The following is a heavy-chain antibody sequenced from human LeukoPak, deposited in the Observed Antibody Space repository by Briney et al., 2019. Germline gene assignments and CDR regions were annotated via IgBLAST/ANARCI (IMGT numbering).Heavy chain of an antibody. D-gene: IGHD1-26*01. V-gene: IGHV4-34*01. CDR3: ARGGIVGAILY. Sequence: PSETLSLTCAVYGGSFSGYYWSWIRQPPGKGLEWIGEINHSGSTNYNPSLKSRVTISVDTSKNQFSLKLSSVTAADPAVYYCARGGIVGAILYWGQGTLVTVSS. CDR2: INHSGST. CDR1: GGSFSGYY. J-gene: IGHJ4*02.